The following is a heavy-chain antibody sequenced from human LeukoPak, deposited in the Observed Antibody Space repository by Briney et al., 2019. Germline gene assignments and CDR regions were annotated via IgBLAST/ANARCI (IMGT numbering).Heavy chain of an antibody. CDR1: GDTVTGFS. D-gene: IGHD5-18*01. Sequence: ASVKVSCKVSGDTVTGFSIHWVRQAPGHGLEWMGGFDPEDGARIFAQKFQGRVTMTEDTSTDTAYMDLSSLRAEDTAVYYCETGYTYDYSLYWGQGPLVTVSS. J-gene: IGHJ4*02. V-gene: IGHV1-24*01. CDR3: ETGYTYDYSLY. CDR2: FDPEDGAR.